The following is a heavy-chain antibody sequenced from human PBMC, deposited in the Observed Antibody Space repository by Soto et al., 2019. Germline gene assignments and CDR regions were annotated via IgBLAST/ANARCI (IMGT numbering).Heavy chain of an antibody. D-gene: IGHD3-3*01. Sequence: GGSLRLSCAASGFTVSSNYMSWVRQAPGKGLEWVSVIYSGGSTYYADSVKGRFTISRDNSKNTLYLQMNSLRAEDTAVYYCARDYNYDFWSGDLYYMDVWGKGTTVTVSS. V-gene: IGHV3-66*01. CDR2: IYSGGST. J-gene: IGHJ6*03. CDR3: ARDYNYDFWSGDLYYMDV. CDR1: GFTVSSNY.